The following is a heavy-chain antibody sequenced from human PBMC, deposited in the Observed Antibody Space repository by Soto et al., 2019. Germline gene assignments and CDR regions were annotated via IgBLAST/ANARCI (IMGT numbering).Heavy chain of an antibody. D-gene: IGHD3-3*01. CDR2: IIPIPDIT. Sequence: SVKVSCKAPGGTFSRYIISWVRQAPGQGLEWMGRIIPIPDITNYAQKFQGRVTITADRSTSTAYMELTSLKSEDTAVYYCARDRITTRGDAFDLWGQVALVTVSS. V-gene: IGHV1-69*04. CDR1: GGTFSRYI. J-gene: IGHJ3*01. CDR3: ARDRITTRGDAFDL.